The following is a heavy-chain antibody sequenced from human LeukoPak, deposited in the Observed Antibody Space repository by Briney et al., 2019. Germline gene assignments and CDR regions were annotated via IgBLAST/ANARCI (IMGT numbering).Heavy chain of an antibody. V-gene: IGHV3-21*01. D-gene: IGHD3-10*01. CDR1: GFTLGSYS. J-gene: IGHJ4*02. CDR3: ARCYASGSYGIDY. Sequence: GGSLRLSCAVSGFTLGSYSMNWVRQVPGRGLQWVSSISTTSRYIYYADSVKGRFTVSRDNAKNSLSLQMNSLGAEDTAVYYCARCYASGSYGIDYWGQGTRVTVSS. CDR2: ISTTSRYI.